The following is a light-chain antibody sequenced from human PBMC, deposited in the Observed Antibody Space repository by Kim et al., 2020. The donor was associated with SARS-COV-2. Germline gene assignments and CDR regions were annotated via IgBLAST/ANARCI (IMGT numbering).Light chain of an antibody. V-gene: IGKV3-11*01. CDR3: QQRSQWPLT. J-gene: IGKJ4*01. CDR1: QSVGTF. CDR2: DTP. Sequence: EIIVTQSPATLSLSPGERATLSCRASQSVGTFLAWYQQKPGQAPSLLIYDTPNRATGIPARFSGSGSGTDFTLTISSLEPEDFAVYYCQQRSQWPLTFGGGTKVDIK.